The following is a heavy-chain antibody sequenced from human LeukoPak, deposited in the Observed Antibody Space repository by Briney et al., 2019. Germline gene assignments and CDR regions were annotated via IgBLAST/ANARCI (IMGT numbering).Heavy chain of an antibody. CDR2: IYYSGST. V-gene: IGHV4-59*08. Sequence: SETLSLTCTVSGGSISSYYWSWIRQPPGEGLEWIGYIYYSGSTNYNPSLKSRVTISVDTSKNQFSLKLSSVTAADTAVYYCARQGGRRRGYSYGVDYWGQGTLVTVSS. J-gene: IGHJ4*02. D-gene: IGHD5-18*01. CDR1: GGSISSYY. CDR3: ARQGGRRRGYSYGVDY.